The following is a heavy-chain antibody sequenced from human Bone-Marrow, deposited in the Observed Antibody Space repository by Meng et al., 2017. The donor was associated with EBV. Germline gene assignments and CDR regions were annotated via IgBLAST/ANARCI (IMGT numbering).Heavy chain of an antibody. V-gene: IGHV4-39*06. Sequence: QFRAAVPGPVRPVRTLFLTCAVSSGSIISGDCHWGWGHQPPWKGLKCLVTVNDLDATHYSPSLSSPLSISIDTSKNQFTLKLTSATAAYTAVYNWARGTPFDYWGPGILVTVSS. J-gene: IGHJ4*02. D-gene: IGHD3-10*01. CDR3: ARGTPFDY. CDR1: SGSIISGDCH. CDR2: VNDLDAT.